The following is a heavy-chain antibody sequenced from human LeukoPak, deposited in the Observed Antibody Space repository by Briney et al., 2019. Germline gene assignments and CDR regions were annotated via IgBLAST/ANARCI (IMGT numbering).Heavy chain of an antibody. CDR1: GGSISSGGYY. D-gene: IGHD2-15*01. V-gene: IGHV4-31*03. CDR3: ARNKGSGYRSGGSCPPGY. J-gene: IGHJ4*02. CDR2: IYYSGST. Sequence: SQTLSLTCTVSGGSISSGGYYWSWIRQHPGKGLEWIGYIYYSGSTYYNPSLKSRVTISVDTSKNQFSLKLSSVTAADTAVYYCARNKGSGYRSGGSCPPGYWGQGTLVTVSS.